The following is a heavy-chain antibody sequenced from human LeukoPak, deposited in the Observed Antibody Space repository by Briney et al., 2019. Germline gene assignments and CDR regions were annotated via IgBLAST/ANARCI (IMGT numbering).Heavy chain of an antibody. CDR2: ISGSGGST. CDR1: GFTFSSYA. D-gene: IGHD6-19*01. CDR3: AKGKDSSGWYVSFNWFDT. J-gene: IGHJ5*02. V-gene: IGHV3-23*01. Sequence: GGSLRLSCAASGFTFSSYAMSWVRQAPGKGLEWVSAISGSGGSTYYADSVKGRFTISRDNSKNTLYMQMNSLRAEDTAVYYCAKGKDSSGWYVSFNWFDTWGQGTLVTVSS.